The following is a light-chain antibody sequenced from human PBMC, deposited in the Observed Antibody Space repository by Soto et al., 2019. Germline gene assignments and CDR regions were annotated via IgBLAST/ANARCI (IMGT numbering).Light chain of an antibody. V-gene: IGKV3-11*01. CDR1: QSVSSSY. Sequence: EIVLTQSPGTLSLSPGERATLSCRAGQSVSSSYLAWYQQKPGQAPRLLIYDASNRATGIPARFSGSGSGTDFTLTISSLEPEDFAVYYCQQRSNWPPSVTFGPGTKVDIK. CDR2: DAS. CDR3: QQRSNWPPSVT. J-gene: IGKJ3*01.